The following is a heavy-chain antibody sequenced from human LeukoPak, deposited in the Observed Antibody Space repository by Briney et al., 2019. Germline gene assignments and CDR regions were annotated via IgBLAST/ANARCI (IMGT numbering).Heavy chain of an antibody. D-gene: IGHD2-2*01. CDR3: ATVAPPRGVVVPAALGYNWFDP. CDR2: FDPEDGET. Sequence: GASVKVSCKVSGYTLTELSMHWVRQAPGKGLEWMRRFDPEDGETIYAQKFQGRVTMTEDTSTDTAYMELSSLRSEDTAVYYCATVAPPRGVVVPAALGYNWFDPWGQGTLVTVSS. J-gene: IGHJ5*02. V-gene: IGHV1-24*01. CDR1: GYTLTELS.